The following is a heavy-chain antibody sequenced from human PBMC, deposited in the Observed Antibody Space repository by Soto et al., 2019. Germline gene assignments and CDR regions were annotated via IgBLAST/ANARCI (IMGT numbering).Heavy chain of an antibody. J-gene: IGHJ6*02. V-gene: IGHV4-31*03. CDR3: ASGQKRFFYDTSGYYDYQYDGMDV. D-gene: IGHD3-22*01. CDR1: GGSIASGGYY. Sequence: QVQLQESGPGLVKPSQTLSLTCTVSGGSIASGGYYWSWIRQHPGKGLEWVGNIDYSGSTYYNPSLKSRITISLDTSKNQFSLRLSSGTAADTAVYYCASGQKRFFYDTSGYYDYQYDGMDVWGQGTTVTVSS. CDR2: IDYSGST.